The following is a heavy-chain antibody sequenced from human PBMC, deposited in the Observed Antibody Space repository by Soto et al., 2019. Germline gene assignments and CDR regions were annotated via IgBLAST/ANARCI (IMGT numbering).Heavy chain of an antibody. CDR1: GYTFMSYG. CDR3: ARDQTLYAIGGDYWFDP. Sequence: GTSVKVSCMASGYTFMSYGIHWVRQAPGQGLEWMGWISVYKGNTNYAQKLQDRVTMTTDTSTSTAYMELRSLRSDDTAVYFCARDQTLYAIGGDYWFDPWGQGTLVTVSS. J-gene: IGHJ5*02. D-gene: IGHD2-8*01. V-gene: IGHV1-18*01. CDR2: ISVYKGNT.